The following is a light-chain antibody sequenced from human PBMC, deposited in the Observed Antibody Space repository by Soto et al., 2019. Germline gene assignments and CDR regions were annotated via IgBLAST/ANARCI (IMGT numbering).Light chain of an antibody. CDR2: DVI. V-gene: IGLV2-11*01. Sequence: QSALTQPRSVSGSPGQSVTISCTGTSSDVGAYNFVSWYQQNPGKAPKLILYDVIKRPSGVPDRFSGSKSGNTASLNISGLQTEDEADYHCSSYAGSHTYEVFGGGTKLTVL. CDR3: SSYAGSHTYEV. J-gene: IGLJ3*02. CDR1: SSDVGAYNF.